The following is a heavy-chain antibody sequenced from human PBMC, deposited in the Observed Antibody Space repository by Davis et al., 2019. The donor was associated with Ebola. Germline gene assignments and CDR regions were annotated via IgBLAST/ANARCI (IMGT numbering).Heavy chain of an antibody. V-gene: IGHV3-23*01. Sequence: GESLKISCAASGFTFSTYAMSWVRQAPGKGLEWVSSISGGGGSTYYRDSVKGRFIISRDNSKKTLYLQMNSLRAEDTAIYYCANDYGDYYFDYWGQGTLVTVSS. CDR3: ANDYGDYYFDY. CDR2: ISGGGGST. J-gene: IGHJ4*02. CDR1: GFTFSTYA. D-gene: IGHD4-17*01.